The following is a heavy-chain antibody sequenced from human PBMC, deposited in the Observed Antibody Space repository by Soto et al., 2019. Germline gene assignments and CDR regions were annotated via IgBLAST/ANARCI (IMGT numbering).Heavy chain of an antibody. V-gene: IGHV3-23*01. CDR3: AKDRTYSSGWSAGDAFDI. Sequence: GESLKISCAASGFPFSTYAMSWVRQAPGKGLEWVSAISGSGGSTYYADSVKGRFTISRDNSKNTLYLQMNSLRAEDTAVYYCAKDRTYSSGWSAGDAFDIWGQGTMVTVSS. J-gene: IGHJ3*02. CDR1: GFPFSTYA. CDR2: ISGSGGST. D-gene: IGHD6-19*01.